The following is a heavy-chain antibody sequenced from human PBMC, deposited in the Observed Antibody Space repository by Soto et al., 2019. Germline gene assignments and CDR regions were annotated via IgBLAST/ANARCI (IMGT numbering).Heavy chain of an antibody. J-gene: IGHJ5*02. CDR3: ARGTVVVVAARNNWFDP. Sequence: QVQLVQSGAEVKKPGASVKVSCKASGYTFTGYYMHWVRQAPGQGLEWMGWINANNGGTNYAQKFQGWVTMTRDTSINTAHMDLSRLKSDDTAVYYCARGTVVVVAARNNWFDPWGQGTLVTVSS. CDR2: INANNGGT. CDR1: GYTFTGYY. V-gene: IGHV1-2*04. D-gene: IGHD2-15*01.